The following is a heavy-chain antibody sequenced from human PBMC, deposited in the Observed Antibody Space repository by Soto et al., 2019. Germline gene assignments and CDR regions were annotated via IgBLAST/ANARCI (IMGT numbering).Heavy chain of an antibody. CDR1: GGTFSSYA. Sequence: SVKVSCTASGGTFSSYAISWVRQAPGQGLEGMGGIIPIFGTANYAQKFQGRVTITADESTSTAYMELSSLRSEDTAVYYCARDRGDFWSGYYTGGSYYYYGMDVWGQGTTVTVSS. CDR2: IIPIFGTA. CDR3: ARDRGDFWSGYYTGGSYYYYGMDV. J-gene: IGHJ6*02. D-gene: IGHD3-3*01. V-gene: IGHV1-69*13.